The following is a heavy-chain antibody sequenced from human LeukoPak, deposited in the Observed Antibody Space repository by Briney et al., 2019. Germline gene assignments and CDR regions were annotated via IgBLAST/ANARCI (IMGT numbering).Heavy chain of an antibody. CDR2: INHSGST. CDR1: GGSFSGYY. J-gene: IGHJ4*02. D-gene: IGHD5-18*01. CDR3: ARHENTDTAMATFDH. Sequence: SETLSLTCAVYGGSFSGYYWSWIRQPPGKGLEWIGEINHSGSTNYNPSLKSRVTISMDTSKNQFSLKLSAVTAADTAVYYCARHENTDTAMATFDHWGQGTLVTVSS. V-gene: IGHV4-34*01.